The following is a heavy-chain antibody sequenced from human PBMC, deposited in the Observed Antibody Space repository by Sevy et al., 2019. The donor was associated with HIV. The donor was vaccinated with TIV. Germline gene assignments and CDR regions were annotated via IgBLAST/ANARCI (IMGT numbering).Heavy chain of an antibody. CDR2: ISWDGGST. CDR3: GKGGSRQQLVEGVEY. CDR1: GFTFDDYA. V-gene: IGHV3-43D*03. Sequence: GGSLRLSCAASGFTFDDYAMHWVRQAPGKGLEWVSLISWDGGSTYYADSVKGRFTISRDNSKNSLYLQMNSLRAEDTALYYCGKGGSRQQLVEGVEYWGQGTLVTVSS. J-gene: IGHJ4*02. D-gene: IGHD6-13*01.